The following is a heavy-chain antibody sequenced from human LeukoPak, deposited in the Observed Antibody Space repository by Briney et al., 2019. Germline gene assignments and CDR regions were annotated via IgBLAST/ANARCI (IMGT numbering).Heavy chain of an antibody. J-gene: IGHJ5*02. CDR1: GYTFTSYG. D-gene: IGHD2-15*01. CDR3: ARDQVAGGWFDP. V-gene: IGHV1-18*01. Sequence: ASVTVSCKASGYTFTSYGISWVRQAPGQGLEWMGWISAYNGNTNYAQKLQGRVTMTRDTSTSTVYMELSSLRSEDTAVYYCARDQVAGGWFDPWGQGTLVTVSS. CDR2: ISAYNGNT.